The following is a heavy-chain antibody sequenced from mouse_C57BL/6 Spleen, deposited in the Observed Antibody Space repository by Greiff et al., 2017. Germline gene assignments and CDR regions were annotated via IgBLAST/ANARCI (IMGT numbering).Heavy chain of an antibody. J-gene: IGHJ2*01. CDR3: ARGIYYYGSSLDY. D-gene: IGHD1-1*01. CDR1: GYTFTDYY. Sequence: EVQLQQSGPELVKPGASVKISCKASGYTFTDYYMNWVKQSHGKSLEWIGDINPNNGGTSYNQKFKGKATLTVDKSSSTAYMELRSLTSEDSAVYYCARGIYYYGSSLDYWGQGTTLTVSS. V-gene: IGHV1-26*01. CDR2: INPNNGGT.